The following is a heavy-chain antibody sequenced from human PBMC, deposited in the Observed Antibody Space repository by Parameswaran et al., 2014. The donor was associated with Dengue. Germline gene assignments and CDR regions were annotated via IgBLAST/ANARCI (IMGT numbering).Heavy chain of an antibody. CDR2: LSYYGRDT. CDR3: ARGGRYSSSYSFDY. D-gene: IGHD6-13*01. J-gene: IGHJ4*02. Sequence: AMPGVRQAPGKGLEWVAVLSYYGRDTYYADSVKGRLTLSRDDSKNTLYLQLNSLSPEDTAVYYCARGGRYSSSYSFDYWGQGTLVTVSS. V-gene: IGHV3-30-3*01. CDR1: A.